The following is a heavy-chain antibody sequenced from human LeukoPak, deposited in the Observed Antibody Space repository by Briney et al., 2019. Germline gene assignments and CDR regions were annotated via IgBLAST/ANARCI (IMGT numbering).Heavy chain of an antibody. CDR2: INPSGGST. CDR1: GYTFTSYY. D-gene: IGHD4-23*01. J-gene: IGHJ6*02. CDR3: ARSDTVDTYYYYYDMDV. Sequence: GASVKVSCKASGYTFTSYYIHWVRQAPGQGLEWMGIINPSGGSTSYAQTVQGRLTMTRDTSTSTIYMELSSLRSEDTAVYYCARSDTVDTYYYYYDMDVWGQGTTVTVSS. V-gene: IGHV1-46*01.